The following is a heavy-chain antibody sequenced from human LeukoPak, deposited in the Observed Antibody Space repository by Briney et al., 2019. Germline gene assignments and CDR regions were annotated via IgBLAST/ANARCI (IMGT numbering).Heavy chain of an antibody. V-gene: IGHV1-69*04. CDR1: GGTFSSYA. CDR2: IIPILGIA. J-gene: IGHJ6*02. Sequence: SVKVPFKASGGTFSSYAISWVRQAPGQGLEWMGRIIPILGIANYAQKFQGRVTITADKSTSTAYMELSSLRSEDTAVYYCARAYGSGSYSQNYYYYGMDVWGQGTTVTVSS. CDR3: ARAYGSGSYSQNYYYYGMDV. D-gene: IGHD3-10*01.